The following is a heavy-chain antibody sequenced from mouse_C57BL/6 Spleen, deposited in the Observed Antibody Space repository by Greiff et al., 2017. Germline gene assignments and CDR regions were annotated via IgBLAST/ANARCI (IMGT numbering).Heavy chain of an antibody. CDR3: TREAYSSGYVYFDY. J-gene: IGHJ2*01. D-gene: IGHD3-2*02. CDR2: ISSGGDYI. V-gene: IGHV5-9-1*02. CDR1: GFTFSSYA. Sequence: EVQVVESGEGLVKPGGSLKLSCAASGFTFSSYAMSWVRQTPEKRLEWVAYISSGGDYIYYADTVKGRFTISRDNARNTLYLQMSSLKSEDTAMYYCTREAYSSGYVYFDYWGQGTTLTVSS.